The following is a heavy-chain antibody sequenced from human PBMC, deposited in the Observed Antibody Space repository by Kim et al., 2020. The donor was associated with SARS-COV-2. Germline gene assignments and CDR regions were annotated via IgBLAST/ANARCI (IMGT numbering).Heavy chain of an antibody. V-gene: IGHV6-1*01. CDR3: ARFPWDSSGWYSDY. Sequence: AVSVKSRITINPDTSKNQFSLQLNSVTPEDTAVYYCARFPWDSSGWYSDYWGQGTLVTVSS. D-gene: IGHD6-19*01. J-gene: IGHJ4*02.